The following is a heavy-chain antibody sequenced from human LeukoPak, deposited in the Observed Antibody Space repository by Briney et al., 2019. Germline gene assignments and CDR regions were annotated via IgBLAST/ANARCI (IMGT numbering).Heavy chain of an antibody. CDR2: IDTNGA. CDR3: ARDRSFNDALDV. Sequence: GGSLRLSCAASGFSFSYYWMHWVRQAPGKGLEWVSRIDTNGATYADSVKGRFTISRDNAKNTLYLQMDSLRAEDTAVYYCARDRSFNDALDVWGQGTMVSVSP. D-gene: IGHD1-26*01. CDR1: GFSFSYYW. J-gene: IGHJ3*01. V-gene: IGHV3-74*01.